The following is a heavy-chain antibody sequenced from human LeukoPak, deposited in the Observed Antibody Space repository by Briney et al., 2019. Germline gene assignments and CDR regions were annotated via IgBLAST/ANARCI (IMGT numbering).Heavy chain of an antibody. D-gene: IGHD6-13*01. CDR2: IVPVFGTP. J-gene: IGHJ4*02. V-gene: IGHV1-69*01. Sequence: GSSVKVSCKASGGSFSSYAISWVRQAPGLGLEWMGGIVPVFGTPNYAQKFQGRLTIIADDSSSTAYMELRSLTSDDMAVYYCARGSASNWPVDYWGQGTLVTVS. CDR3: ARGSASNWPVDY. CDR1: GGSFSSYA.